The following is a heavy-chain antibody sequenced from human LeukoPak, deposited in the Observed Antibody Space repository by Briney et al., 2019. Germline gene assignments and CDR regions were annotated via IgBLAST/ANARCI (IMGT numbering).Heavy chain of an antibody. CDR2: IGSSGGTK. CDR3: ARDTGDGYIYFDY. CDR1: GFTFSDYY. D-gene: IGHD5-12*01. Sequence: GGSLRLSCAALGFTFSDYYMSWFRQAPGKGLEWVSCIGSSGGTKYYADSVKGRFTISRDNAKNSLCLQMNSQRAEDTAVYFCARDTGDGYIYFDYCVQGTLVTVSS. J-gene: IGHJ4*02. V-gene: IGHV3-11*01.